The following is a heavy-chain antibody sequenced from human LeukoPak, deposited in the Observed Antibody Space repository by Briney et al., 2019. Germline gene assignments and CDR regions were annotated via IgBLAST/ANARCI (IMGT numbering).Heavy chain of an antibody. CDR3: ASRKSSSWYYFDY. J-gene: IGHJ4*02. D-gene: IGHD6-13*01. V-gene: IGHV4-34*01. Sequence: SETLSLTCAVYGGSFSGYYWSWIRQPPGKGLEWIGEINHSGSTNYNPSLKSRVTISVDTSKNQFSLKLSSMTAADTAVYYCASRKSSSWYYFDYWGQGTLVTVSS. CDR1: GGSFSGYY. CDR2: INHSGST.